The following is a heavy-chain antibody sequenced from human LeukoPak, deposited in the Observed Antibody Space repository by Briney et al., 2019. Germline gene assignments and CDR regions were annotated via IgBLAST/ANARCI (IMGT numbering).Heavy chain of an antibody. CDR1: GFTFSSYA. V-gene: IGHV3-30-3*01. Sequence: GGSLRLSCAASGFTFSSYAMHWVRQAPGKGLEWVAVISYDGSNKYYADSVKGRFTISRDNSKNTLYLQMNSLRAEDTAVYYCAKVFSAFDIWGQGTMVTVSS. J-gene: IGHJ3*02. D-gene: IGHD3-3*01. CDR2: ISYDGSNK. CDR3: AKVFSAFDI.